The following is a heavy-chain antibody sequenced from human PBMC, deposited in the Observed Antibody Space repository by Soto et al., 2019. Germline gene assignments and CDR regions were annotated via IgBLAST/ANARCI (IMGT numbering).Heavy chain of an antibody. D-gene: IGHD3-16*02. J-gene: IGHJ3*02. CDR2: INHSGST. Sequence: SETLSLTCAVYGGSFSGYYWSWIRQPPGKGLDWIGEINHSGSTNYNPSLKSRVTISVDTSKNQFSLKLSSVTAADTAVYYCAREYYDYIWGSYRQTYAFDIWGQGTMVTISS. CDR1: GGSFSGYY. V-gene: IGHV4-34*01. CDR3: AREYYDYIWGSYRQTYAFDI.